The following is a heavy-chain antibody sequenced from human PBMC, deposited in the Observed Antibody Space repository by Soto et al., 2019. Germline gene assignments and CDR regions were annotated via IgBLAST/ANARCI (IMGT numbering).Heavy chain of an antibody. Sequence: SETLSLTCTVSGGSISSYYWSWIRQPPGKGLEWIGYIYYSGSTTCNPSLKSRVTISVDTSKKQFSLKLSSVTAADTAVYYCARVGGNYQQYYFDYWGQGTLVTVSS. J-gene: IGHJ4*02. CDR1: GGSISSYY. D-gene: IGHD2-2*01. CDR3: ARVGGNYQQYYFDY. V-gene: IGHV4-59*01. CDR2: IYYSGST.